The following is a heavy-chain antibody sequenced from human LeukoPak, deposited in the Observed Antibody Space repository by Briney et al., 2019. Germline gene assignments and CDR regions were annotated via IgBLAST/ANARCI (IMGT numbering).Heavy chain of an antibody. J-gene: IGHJ5*02. D-gene: IGHD6-19*01. CDR1: GFSFKTYE. CDR3: ARDVGFNNGWPA. V-gene: IGHV3-48*03. CDR2: ISVGGSDE. Sequence: GGSLRLSCVASGFSFKTYEMNWVRQAPGKGLEWISYISVGGSDEDYADSVKGRFSISRDNAKNSLFLQMNSLRVEDTAVYYCARDVGFNNGWPAWGQGTLVTVSS.